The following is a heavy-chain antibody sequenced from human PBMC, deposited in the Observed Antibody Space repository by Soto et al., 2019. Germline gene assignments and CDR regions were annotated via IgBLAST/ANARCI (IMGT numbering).Heavy chain of an antibody. Sequence: QVQLQDSGPGLVKPSQTLSLTCTVSGGSISRGDYYWICIRQPPGKGLEWIGYSYYSGSTYYNPSLKSRVTISVDTSKNQFSLKLSSVTAADTAVYYCARYAKLRSPNFDYWGQGTLVTVSS. J-gene: IGHJ4*02. CDR2: SYYSGST. D-gene: IGHD3-3*01. CDR3: ARYAKLRSPNFDY. V-gene: IGHV4-30-4*01. CDR1: GGSISRGDYY.